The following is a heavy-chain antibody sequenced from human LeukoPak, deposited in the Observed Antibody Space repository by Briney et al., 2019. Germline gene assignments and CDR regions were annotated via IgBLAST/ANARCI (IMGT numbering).Heavy chain of an antibody. D-gene: IGHD6-13*01. CDR3: ARHADSSSWYLRHAFDI. CDR1: GGSISSRSYY. J-gene: IGHJ3*02. V-gene: IGHV4-39*01. CDR2: IYYSGST. Sequence: SETLSLTCTVSGGSISSRSYYWGWIRQPQGKGLEWMGSIYYSGSTYYNPSLKSRFTISVDTSKNQFSLKLSSVTAADTAVYYCARHADSSSWYLRHAFDIWGQGTMVTVSS.